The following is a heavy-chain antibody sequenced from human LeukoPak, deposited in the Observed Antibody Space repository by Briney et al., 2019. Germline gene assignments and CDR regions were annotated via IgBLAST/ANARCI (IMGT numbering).Heavy chain of an antibody. Sequence: GGSLRLSCAASGFTFSRNWMTWVRQAPGKGLEWVANIKHDGSEKYYVDSVKGRFTISRDNAKNSLYLQMNSLRAEDTAVYYCARVSRDFYSNYYYYYGMDVWGQGTTVTVSS. CDR2: IKHDGSEK. J-gene: IGHJ6*02. V-gene: IGHV3-7*01. CDR1: GFTFSRNW. D-gene: IGHD4-11*01. CDR3: ARVSRDFYSNYYYYYGMDV.